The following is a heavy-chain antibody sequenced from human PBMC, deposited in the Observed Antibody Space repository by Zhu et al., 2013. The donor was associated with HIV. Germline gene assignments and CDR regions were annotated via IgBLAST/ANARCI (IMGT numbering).Heavy chain of an antibody. D-gene: IGHD6-6*01. V-gene: IGHV1-2*02. CDR1: GYTFTGYY. CDR2: INPISGGT. Sequence: QVQLVQSGAEVKKPGASVKVSCKASGYTFTGYYMHWVRQAPGQGLEWMGWINPISGGTKYAQKFQGRVTMTRDTSISTAYMELSRLISDDKAVYYCARGWAARPFDYWGQGTLVTVSS. CDR3: ARGWAARPFDY. J-gene: IGHJ4*02.